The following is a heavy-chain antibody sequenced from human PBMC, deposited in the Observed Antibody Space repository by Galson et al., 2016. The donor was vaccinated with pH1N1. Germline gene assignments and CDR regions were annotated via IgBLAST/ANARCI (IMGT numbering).Heavy chain of an antibody. CDR3: ARAIGSRSAY. CDR2: IKQDGSEK. CDR1: GFTFSSYW. J-gene: IGHJ4*02. D-gene: IGHD3-16*02. V-gene: IGHV3-7*01. Sequence: SLRLSCAASGFTFSSYWMSWVRQAPGKGLEWVANIKQDGSEKYSVDSVKGRFTISRDNAKNSLYLQMNSLRDEDTALYYCARAIGSRSAYWGQGTLVTVSS.